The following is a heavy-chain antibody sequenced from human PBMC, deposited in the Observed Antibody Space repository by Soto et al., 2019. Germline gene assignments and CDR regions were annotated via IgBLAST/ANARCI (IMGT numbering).Heavy chain of an antibody. CDR3: AKDLTSGYDSNYYYYGMDV. J-gene: IGHJ6*02. CDR1: GFTFDDYT. V-gene: IGHV3-43*01. D-gene: IGHD5-12*01. CDR2: ISWDGGST. Sequence: GGSLRVSCAASGFTFDDYTMHWVRQAPGKGLEWVSLISWDGGSTYYADSVKGRFTISRDNSKNSLYLQMNSLRTEDTALYYCAKDLTSGYDSNYYYYGMDVWGQGTTVTVS.